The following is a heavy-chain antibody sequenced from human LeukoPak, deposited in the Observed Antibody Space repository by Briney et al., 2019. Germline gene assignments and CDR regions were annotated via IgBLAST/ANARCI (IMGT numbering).Heavy chain of an antibody. CDR1: GGSISNTNW. V-gene: IGHV4-4*02. Sequence: SETLSLTCGVSGGSISNTNWWSWVRQPPGQGLEWIGEISLTGLTHYNPSLESRVTVSLDQSQHQLSLNLPSVTAADTAVYYCSRENGAFSPFGYWGQGTLVTVLS. CDR3: SRENGAFSPFGY. CDR2: ISLTGLT. J-gene: IGHJ4*02. D-gene: IGHD2-8*01.